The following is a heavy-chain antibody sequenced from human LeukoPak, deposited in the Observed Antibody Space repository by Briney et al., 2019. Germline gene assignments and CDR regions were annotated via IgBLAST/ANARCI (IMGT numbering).Heavy chain of an antibody. CDR2: IYYSGST. V-gene: IGHV4-59*01. D-gene: IGHD3-3*01. CDR1: GGSISSYY. J-gene: IGHJ4*02. CDR3: ARAPLTYYDFWSGDPVFYFDY. Sequence: SETLFLTCTVSGGSISSYYWSWIRQPPGKGLEWIGYIYYSGSTNYNPSLKSRVTISVDTSKNQFSLKLSSVTAADTAVYYCARAPLTYYDFWSGDPVFYFDYWGQGTLVTVSS.